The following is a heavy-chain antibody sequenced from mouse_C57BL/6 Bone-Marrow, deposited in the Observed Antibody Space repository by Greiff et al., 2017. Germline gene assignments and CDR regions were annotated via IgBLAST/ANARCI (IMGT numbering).Heavy chain of an antibody. CDR2: ISNLAYSI. CDR1: GFTFSDYG. V-gene: IGHV5-15*01. Sequence: EVMLVESGGGLVQPGGSLKLSCAASGFTFSDYGMAWVRQAPRKGPEWVAFISNLAYSIYYADTVTGRFTISRENAKNTLYLEMSSLRAEDTAMYYCARSYGSRGAMDYWGQGTSVTVSS. J-gene: IGHJ4*01. D-gene: IGHD1-1*01. CDR3: ARSYGSRGAMDY.